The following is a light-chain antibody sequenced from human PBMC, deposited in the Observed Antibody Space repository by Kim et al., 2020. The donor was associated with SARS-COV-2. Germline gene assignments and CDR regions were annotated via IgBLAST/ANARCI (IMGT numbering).Light chain of an antibody. CDR1: QSVSNY. J-gene: IGKJ2*01. V-gene: IGKV3-11*01. CDR2: DAS. Sequence: SPGERATLSCRASQSVSNYLAWYQQKPGQAPRLLIYDASHRATDIPARFSGSGSGTDFTLTISSLEPEDFAVYYCLQRSNWPPAFTFGRGTKLEI. CDR3: LQRSNWPPAFT.